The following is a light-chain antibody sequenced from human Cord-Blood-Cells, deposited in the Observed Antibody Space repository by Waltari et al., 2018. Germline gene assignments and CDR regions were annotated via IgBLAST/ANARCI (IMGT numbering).Light chain of an antibody. V-gene: IGKV1-39*01. J-gene: IGKJ4*01. Sequence: DIQMTQSPSSLSASVGDIVTITCRASQSISSYLNWYQQKPGKAPKLLIYAASSLQSGVPSRFSGSGSGTDFTLTISSLQPEDFATYYCQQSYSTPQTFGGGTKVEIK. CDR1: QSISSY. CDR2: AAS. CDR3: QQSYSTPQT.